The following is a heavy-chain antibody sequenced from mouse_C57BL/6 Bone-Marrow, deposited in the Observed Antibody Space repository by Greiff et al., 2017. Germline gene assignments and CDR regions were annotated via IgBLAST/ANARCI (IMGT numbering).Heavy chain of an antibody. CDR3: GKRTASPYYAMDY. J-gene: IGHJ4*01. CDR1: GFSLTSYG. CDR2: IWSGGST. V-gene: IGHV2-4*01. Sequence: VQVVESGPGLVQPSQSLSITCTVSGFSLTSYGVHWVRQPPGKGLEWLGVIWSGGSTDYNAAFISRMSISKDNSKCQVFFKMNSLQADDTAIYYCGKRTASPYYAMDYWGQGTSVTVSS. D-gene: IGHD6-1*01.